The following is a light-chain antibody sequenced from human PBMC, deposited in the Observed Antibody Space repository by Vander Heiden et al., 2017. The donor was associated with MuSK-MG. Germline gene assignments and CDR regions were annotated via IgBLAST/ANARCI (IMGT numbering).Light chain of an antibody. V-gene: IGKV1-33*01. CDR1: QGISKY. J-gene: IGKJ2*01. CDR2: DAS. Sequence: DVQMTQSPSSLSAPIGDRVTITGQASQGISKYLNWYQHRPGKPPKVLIYDASKLEAGVPSRFSGSGSGTNFTFIITSLQPEDFAIYYCQQYHSLPYTFGQGTKLEIK. CDR3: QQYHSLPYT.